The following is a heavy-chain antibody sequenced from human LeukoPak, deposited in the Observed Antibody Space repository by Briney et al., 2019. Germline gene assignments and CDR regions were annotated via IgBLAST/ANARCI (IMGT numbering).Heavy chain of an antibody. V-gene: IGHV4-30-2*01. CDR3: AREGAAGTLGFTY. CDR1: GGSISSGGYY. J-gene: IGHJ4*02. Sequence: SETLSLTCTVSGGSISSGGYYWSWIRQPPGKGLGWIGYIYHSGSTYYNPSLKSRVTISVDRSKNQFSLKLSSVTAADTAVYYCAREGAAGTLGFTYWGQGTLVTVSS. D-gene: IGHD6-13*01. CDR2: IYHSGST.